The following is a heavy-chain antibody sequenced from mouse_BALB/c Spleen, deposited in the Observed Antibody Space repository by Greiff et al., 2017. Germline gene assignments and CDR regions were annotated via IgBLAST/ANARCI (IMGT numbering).Heavy chain of an antibody. CDR2: ISSGGGST. CDR1: GFTFSSYT. D-gene: IGHD4-1*01. Sequence: EVQLVESGGGLVQPGGSLKLSCAASGFTFSSYTMSWVRQTPEKRLEWVAYISSGGGSTYYPDTVKGRFTISRDNAKNTLYLQMSSLKSEDTAMYYCARRTNWDYWGQGTTLTVSS. V-gene: IGHV5-12-2*01. CDR3: ARRTNWDY. J-gene: IGHJ2*01.